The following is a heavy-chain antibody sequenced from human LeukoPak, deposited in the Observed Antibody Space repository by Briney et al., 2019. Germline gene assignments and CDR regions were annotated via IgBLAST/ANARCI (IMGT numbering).Heavy chain of an antibody. V-gene: IGHV4-39*01. Sequence: SQTLSLTCTVSGGSISSGGYYWGWIRQPPGKGLEWIGSIYYSGSTYYNPSLKSRVTISVDTSKNQFSLKLSSVTAADTAVYYCARASKTKYYFDYWGQGTLVTVSS. J-gene: IGHJ4*02. CDR1: GGSISSGGYY. CDR3: ARASKTKYYFDY. CDR2: IYYSGST.